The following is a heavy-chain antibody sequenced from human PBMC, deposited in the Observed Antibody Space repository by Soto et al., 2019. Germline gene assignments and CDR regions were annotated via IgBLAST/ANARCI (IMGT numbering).Heavy chain of an antibody. Sequence: QVQLVQSGAEVKKPGSSVKVSCKASGGTFSSYAISWVRQAPGQGLEWMGGIIPIFGTANYAQKFQGRVTISADESTSTAYMDLSSLRSEDTAVYYCASHAPPPSMHQGWFDPWGQGTLVTVSS. J-gene: IGHJ5*02. CDR1: GGTFSSYA. D-gene: IGHD2-2*01. CDR3: ASHAPPPSMHQGWFDP. CDR2: IIPIFGTA. V-gene: IGHV1-69*01.